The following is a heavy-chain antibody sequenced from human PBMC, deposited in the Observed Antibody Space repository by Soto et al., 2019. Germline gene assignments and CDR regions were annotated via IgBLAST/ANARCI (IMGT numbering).Heavy chain of an antibody. CDR2: ISNDGRNK. J-gene: IGHJ4*02. CDR3: AKDSLVTGGSCIDY. CDR1: GFAFSSFG. V-gene: IGHV3-30*18. Sequence: QVQLVESGGGVVQPGRSLRLSCVASGFAFSSFGLHWVRQAPGKGLEWVAVISNDGRNKYSADSVKGRFTISRDNSKNTVFLQMNSLRDEDTAVYYCAKDSLVTGGSCIDYWGQGTLVTVSS. D-gene: IGHD2-15*01.